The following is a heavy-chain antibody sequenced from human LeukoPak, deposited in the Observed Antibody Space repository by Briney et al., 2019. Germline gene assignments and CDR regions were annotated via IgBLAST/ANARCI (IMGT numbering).Heavy chain of an antibody. CDR3: ARAGYSYGTGYYFDY. V-gene: IGHV4-59*01. CDR2: IYYTGAT. D-gene: IGHD5-18*01. Sequence: PSETLSLTCTVSGCSISNYYWNWIRLPPGKGLEWIGYIYYTGATKYNPSLRSRVTLSRDTSKNQFSLNLNSVTAADAAVYYCARAGYSYGTGYYFDYWGQGALVTVSS. CDR1: GCSISNYY. J-gene: IGHJ4*02.